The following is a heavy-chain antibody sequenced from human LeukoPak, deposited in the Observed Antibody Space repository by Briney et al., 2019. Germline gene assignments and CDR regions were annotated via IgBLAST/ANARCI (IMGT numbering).Heavy chain of an antibody. CDR1: GFTFSSYA. CDR3: ARESDYSNPDY. V-gene: IGHV3-21*01. CDR2: ISRSGTFI. D-gene: IGHD4-11*01. J-gene: IGHJ4*02. Sequence: GGSLRLSCAASGFTFSSYAMSWVRQAPGKGLEWVSSISRSGTFIYYADSLKGRFTISRDNAKNSLYLQMNSLRAEDTAVYYCARESDYSNPDYWGQGTLVTVSS.